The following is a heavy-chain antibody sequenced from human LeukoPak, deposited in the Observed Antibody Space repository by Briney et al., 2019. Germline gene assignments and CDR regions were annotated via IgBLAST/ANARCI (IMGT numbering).Heavy chain of an antibody. J-gene: IGHJ4*02. CDR2: VRSKANSYAT. CDR1: GFTFSSYE. V-gene: IGHV3-73*01. Sequence: GGSLRLSCAASGFTFSSYEMNWVRQASGKGLEWVGRVRSKANSYATTYAASVKGRFTISRDDSKNTAYLQMNSLKTEDTALYYCTSKDYWGQGTLVTVSS. CDR3: TSKDY.